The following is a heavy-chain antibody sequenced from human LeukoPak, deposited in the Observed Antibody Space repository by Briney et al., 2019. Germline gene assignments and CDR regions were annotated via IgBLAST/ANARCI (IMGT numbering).Heavy chain of an antibody. D-gene: IGHD3-22*01. Sequence: SETLSLTCTVPGGSVSSYYWSWMRQSPGKGLEWIGYVYYSGSTNYNPALKSRVTISLDTSKNQFSLKLSSVTAADTAVYYCARLTYYYDSSGYYLLGFDYWGQGTLVTVSS. J-gene: IGHJ4*02. CDR1: GGSVSSYY. V-gene: IGHV4-59*08. CDR2: VYYSGST. CDR3: ARLTYYYDSSGYYLLGFDY.